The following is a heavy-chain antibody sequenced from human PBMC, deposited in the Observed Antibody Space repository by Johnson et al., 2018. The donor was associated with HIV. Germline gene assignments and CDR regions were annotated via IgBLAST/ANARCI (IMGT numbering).Heavy chain of an antibody. V-gene: IGHV3-9*01. D-gene: IGHD2-21*02. CDR1: GFTFDDYA. CDR2: ISWNSGSI. CDR3: AKDLLSLAYCGGDCYSAAFDI. Sequence: VQLVESGGGLVQPGRSLRLSCAASGFTFDDYAMHWVRQAPGKRLEWVSGISWNSGSIGYADSVKGRFTTSRDKAKNSLYLQMNSLIAEDTALYYCAKDLLSLAYCGGDCYSAAFDIWGQGTMVTVSS. J-gene: IGHJ3*02.